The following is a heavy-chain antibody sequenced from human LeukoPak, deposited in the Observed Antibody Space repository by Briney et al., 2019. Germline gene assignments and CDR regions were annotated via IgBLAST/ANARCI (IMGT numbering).Heavy chain of an antibody. V-gene: IGHV3-33*01. CDR3: ARAPGPRGNSYLSGSYSLGFDY. D-gene: IGHD3-10*01. CDR1: RFTFSNFG. CDR2: IWYDGSNK. J-gene: IGHJ4*02. Sequence: GGSLRLSCAASRFTFSNFGMHWVRQAPGKGLEWVAVIWYDGSNKYYADSVKGRFTISRDNSKNTLYLQMNSLRAEDTAVYYCARAPGPRGNSYLSGSYSLGFDYWGQGTLVTVSS.